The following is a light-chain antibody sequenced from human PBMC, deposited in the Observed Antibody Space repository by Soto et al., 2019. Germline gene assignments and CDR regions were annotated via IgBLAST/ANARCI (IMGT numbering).Light chain of an antibody. J-gene: IGKJ1*01. Sequence: DIQLTQSPSFLSASVGDRVTITCRSSHNIDRWLAWYQQKPGKAPKLLIYDASTLETGVPSRFSGSGSGREFTLTISGLQPDDFATYYCQHCDTGWPFGQGTKVEIK. V-gene: IGKV1-5*01. CDR2: DAS. CDR1: HNIDRW. CDR3: QHCDTGWP.